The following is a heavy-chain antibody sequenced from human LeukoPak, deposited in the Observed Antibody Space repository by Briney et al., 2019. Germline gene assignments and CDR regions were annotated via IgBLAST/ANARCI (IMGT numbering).Heavy chain of an antibody. D-gene: IGHD5-24*01. Sequence: GGSLRLSCAAYGFTFSSYWMHWVRRAPGKGLVWVSRINIDGSTSNYADSVKGRFTISRDNAKNAVYLQMSSLRVEDTAVYYCARASALATPPFGYWGQGTLVTVSS. J-gene: IGHJ4*02. V-gene: IGHV3-74*01. CDR2: INIDGSTS. CDR1: GFTFSSYW. CDR3: ARASALATPPFGY.